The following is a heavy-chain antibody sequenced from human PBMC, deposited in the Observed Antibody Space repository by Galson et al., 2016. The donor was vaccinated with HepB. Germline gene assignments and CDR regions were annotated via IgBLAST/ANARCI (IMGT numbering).Heavy chain of an antibody. CDR2: ISSSSSYM. V-gene: IGHV3-21*01. D-gene: IGHD3-16*01. CDR1: GFTFSSYS. J-gene: IGHJ4*02. CDR3: ARDDDSWRY. Sequence: SLRLSCAASGFTFSSYSMNWVRQAPGKGLEWVSSISSSSSYMYCADSVKGRFTISRHNAKNSLYLQMNSLRAEETAVYYCARDDDSWRYWGQGTLVTVSS.